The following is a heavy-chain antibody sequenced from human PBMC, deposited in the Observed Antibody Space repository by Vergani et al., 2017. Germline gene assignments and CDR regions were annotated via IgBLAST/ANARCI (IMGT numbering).Heavy chain of an antibody. V-gene: IGHV4-59*01. J-gene: IGHJ5*02. CDR1: GGSISSYY. CDR2: IYYSVST. D-gene: IGHD6-13*01. CDR3: ARGPYSSSWYYSWFDP. Sequence: QVQLQESGPGLVKPSETLSLTCTASGGSISSYYWSWIRQPPGKGLEWIGYIYYSVSTNYNPSLKSRVTISVDTSKTQFSLKLSSVTAADTAVYYCARGPYSSSWYYSWFDPWGQGTLVTVSS.